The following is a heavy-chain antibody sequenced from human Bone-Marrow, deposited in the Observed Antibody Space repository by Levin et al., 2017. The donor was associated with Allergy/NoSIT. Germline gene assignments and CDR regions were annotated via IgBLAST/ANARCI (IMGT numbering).Heavy chain of an antibody. Sequence: ASVKVSCKASGYTFTSYGINWARQAPGQGLEWMGWISAYNGNKNYAQKFQGRLTMTTDTSASTGYMELRSLGSDDTAVYYCARSLSEGRVTMDYWGRGTLVSVSS. CDR3: ARSLSEGRVTMDY. V-gene: IGHV1-18*01. D-gene: IGHD2-21*02. CDR2: ISAYNGNK. CDR1: GYTFTSYG. J-gene: IGHJ4*02.